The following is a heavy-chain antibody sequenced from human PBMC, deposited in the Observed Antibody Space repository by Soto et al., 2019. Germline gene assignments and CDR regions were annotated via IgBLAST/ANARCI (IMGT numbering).Heavy chain of an antibody. CDR1: GLTVSSNY. D-gene: IGHD1-7*01. Sequence: GALRLSCAASGLTVSSNYMSWVRQAPGKGLEWVSVIYSGGSTYYADSVKGRFTISRENSKNTLYLQMNSLRAEDTAVYYCASSGTIPTSSIYYYYYYMDVWGKGTTVTVSS. CDR3: ASSGTIPTSSIYYYYYYMDV. J-gene: IGHJ6*03. V-gene: IGHV3-66*01. CDR2: IYSGGST.